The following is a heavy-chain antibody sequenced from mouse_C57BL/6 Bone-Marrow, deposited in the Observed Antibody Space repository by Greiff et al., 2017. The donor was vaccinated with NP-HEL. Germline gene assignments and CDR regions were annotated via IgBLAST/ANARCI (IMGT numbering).Heavy chain of an antibody. CDR3: ARSDYDGYFDV. CDR2: IYPRSGNT. Sequence: VQLQQSGAELARPGASVKLSCKASGYTFTSYGISWVKQRTGQGLEWIGKIYPRSGNTYYNEKFKGKATLTADKSSSTAYMELRSLTSEDSAVYFCARSDYDGYFDVWGTGTTVTVSS. V-gene: IGHV1-81*01. D-gene: IGHD2-4*01. CDR1: GYTFTSYG. J-gene: IGHJ1*03.